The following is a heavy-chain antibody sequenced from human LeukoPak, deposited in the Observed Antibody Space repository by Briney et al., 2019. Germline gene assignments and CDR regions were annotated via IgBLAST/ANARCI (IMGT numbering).Heavy chain of an antibody. Sequence: PGGSLRLSCAASGFTFGSYWMHWVRQAPGKGLVWVSRIKSDGSSTTYADSAKGRFTIPRDNAKNTLYLQMNSLRAEDTAVYYCARGGSPPEALGDAFNIWGQGTMVTVSS. V-gene: IGHV3-74*01. J-gene: IGHJ3*02. D-gene: IGHD1-26*01. CDR1: GFTFGSYW. CDR3: ARGGSPPEALGDAFNI. CDR2: IKSDGSST.